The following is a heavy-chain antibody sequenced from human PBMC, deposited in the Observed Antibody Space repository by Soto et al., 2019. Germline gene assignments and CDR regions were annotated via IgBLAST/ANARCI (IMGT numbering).Heavy chain of an antibody. D-gene: IGHD6-6*01. V-gene: IGHV4-31*03. CDR2: ISYSGST. Sequence: QVQLQESGPGLVKPSQTLSLTCTVSGGSISSGGYYWSWIRQHPGKGLEWIGYISYSGSTYYNPSLQSRVTISVDTSKNQFSLKLSSVTAADTAMYYCARDHVEVGQLAWGNWFDPWGQGTLVTVSS. CDR3: ARDHVEVGQLAWGNWFDP. CDR1: GGSISSGGYY. J-gene: IGHJ5*02.